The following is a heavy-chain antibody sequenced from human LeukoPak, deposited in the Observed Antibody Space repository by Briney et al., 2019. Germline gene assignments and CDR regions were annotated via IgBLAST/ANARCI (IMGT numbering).Heavy chain of an antibody. J-gene: IGHJ4*02. CDR1: GGSISSSSYY. CDR3: ASLSNRFYHKDY. Sequence: PSETLSLTCTVSGGSISSSSYYWGWIRQPPGKGLEWIGEINHSGSTNYNPSLKSRVTISVDTSKNQFSLKLSSVTAADTAVYYCASLSNRFYHKDYWGQGTLVTVSS. CDR2: INHSGST. D-gene: IGHD1-14*01. V-gene: IGHV4-39*07.